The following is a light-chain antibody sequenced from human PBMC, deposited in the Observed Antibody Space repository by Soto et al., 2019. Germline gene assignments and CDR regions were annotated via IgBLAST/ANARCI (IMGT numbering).Light chain of an antibody. CDR1: QSISSW. V-gene: IGKV1-5*01. Sequence: DIQMTQSPSTLSASVGDRVTITCRASQSISSWLAWYQQKPGKAPKLLIYDASSLESGVPSRFSGSGSGTEFTLTISSLQPDDFATYYCQQYNSYLRTFGQGTKWISN. CDR2: DAS. J-gene: IGKJ1*01. CDR3: QQYNSYLRT.